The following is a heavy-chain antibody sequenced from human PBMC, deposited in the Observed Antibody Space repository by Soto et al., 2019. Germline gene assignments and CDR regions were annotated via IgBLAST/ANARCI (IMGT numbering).Heavy chain of an antibody. CDR1: GFTFSSYA. CDR3: ASHYDSSGYYFLYYFDY. V-gene: IGHV3-23*01. Sequence: GGSLRLSCAASGFTFSSYAMSWVRQAPGKGLEWVSAISGSGGSTYYADSVKGRFTISRDNSKNTLYLQMNSLRAEDTAVYYCASHYDSSGYYFLYYFDYWGQGTLVTVSS. D-gene: IGHD3-22*01. CDR2: ISGSGGST. J-gene: IGHJ4*02.